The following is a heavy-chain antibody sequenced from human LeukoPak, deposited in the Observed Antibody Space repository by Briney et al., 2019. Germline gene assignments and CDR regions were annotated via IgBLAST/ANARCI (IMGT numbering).Heavy chain of an antibody. Sequence: GGSLRLSCAASGFSFITYGIHWVRQAPGKGLEWVAFIRYDGSNRFYADSVRGRFTISRDNSKNTVYLQMNSLRAEDTAVYYCAKDRSMTTVAPFDNWGQGTLVAVSS. CDR1: GFSFITYG. CDR2: IRYDGSNR. CDR3: AKDRSMTTVAPFDN. D-gene: IGHD4-23*01. J-gene: IGHJ4*02. V-gene: IGHV3-30*02.